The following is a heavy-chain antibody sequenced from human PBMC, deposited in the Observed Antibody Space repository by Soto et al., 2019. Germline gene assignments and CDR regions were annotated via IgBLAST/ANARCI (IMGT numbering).Heavy chain of an antibody. D-gene: IGHD3-3*01. CDR1: GFTFSSYW. V-gene: IGHV3-74*01. J-gene: IGHJ6*02. CDR2: INSDGSST. CDR3: ARDRKAAPPKYDFWSGYYGFYYYYYGMDV. Sequence: GGSLRLSCAASGFTFSSYWMHWVRQAPGKGLVWVSRINSDGSSTSYADSVKGRFTISRDNAKNTLYLQMNSLRAEDTAVYYCARDRKAAPPKYDFWSGYYGFYYYYYGMDVWGQGTTVTVSS.